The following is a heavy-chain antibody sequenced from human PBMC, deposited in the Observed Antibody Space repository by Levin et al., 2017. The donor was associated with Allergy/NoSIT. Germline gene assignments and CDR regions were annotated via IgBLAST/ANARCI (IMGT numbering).Heavy chain of an antibody. Sequence: PGGSLRLSCAASGFSFSDYCLTWVRQAPGKGLEWVAYIKPDGTDKYYADSVTGRFNISRDNAQNSLYLQMKYLSAEDTAVYYCASPYSSDWVFEIWRPGTMVTVSS. D-gene: IGHD6-19*01. J-gene: IGHJ3*02. CDR2: IKPDGTDK. CDR3: ASPYSSDWVFEI. V-gene: IGHV3-7*01. CDR1: GFSFSDYC.